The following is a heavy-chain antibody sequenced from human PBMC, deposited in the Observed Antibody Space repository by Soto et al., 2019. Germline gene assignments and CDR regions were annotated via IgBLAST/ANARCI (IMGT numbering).Heavy chain of an antibody. V-gene: IGHV3-23*04. CDR2: ISGSGGGT. CDR1: GFTFTNHA. J-gene: IGHJ4*02. CDR3: ARGRGRFGELTLYFDH. Sequence: EVQLVESGGVLVQPGGSLRVSCAASGFTFTNHAMSWVRQAPGKGLEWVSAISGSGGGTYYADSVKGRFTISRDNSDNAMYLQMNTLRAEDTGVYFCARGRGRFGELTLYFDHWGQGTLVTVSS. D-gene: IGHD3-10*01.